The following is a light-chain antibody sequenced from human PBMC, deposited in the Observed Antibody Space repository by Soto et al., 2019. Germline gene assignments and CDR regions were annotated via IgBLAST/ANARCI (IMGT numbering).Light chain of an antibody. CDR3: QQYYRYYRS. V-gene: IGKV1-5*01. J-gene: IGKJ1*01. Sequence: DIQMTQSPSTLSASVGDRVTITGLASQSISSWLAWYQQKPGKAPKLLIYDASSLERGVTARFSGSGSRTDFTLTISSRQPDDFAKYYCQQYYRYYRSFGQGTMVEIK. CDR1: QSISSW. CDR2: DAS.